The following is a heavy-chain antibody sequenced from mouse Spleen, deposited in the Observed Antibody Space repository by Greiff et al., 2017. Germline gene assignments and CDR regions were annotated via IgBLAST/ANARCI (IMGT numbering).Heavy chain of an antibody. J-gene: IGHJ4*01. Sequence: EVKLVESGEGLVKPGGSLKLSCAASGFTFSSYAMSWVRQTPEKRLEWVAYISSGGDYIYYADTVKGRFTISRDNARNTLYLQMSSLKSEDTAMYYCTRDDWDSFLDYWGQGTSVTVSS. CDR3: TRDDWDSFLDY. V-gene: IGHV5-9-1*02. CDR1: GFTFSSYA. D-gene: IGHD4-1*01. CDR2: ISSGGDYI.